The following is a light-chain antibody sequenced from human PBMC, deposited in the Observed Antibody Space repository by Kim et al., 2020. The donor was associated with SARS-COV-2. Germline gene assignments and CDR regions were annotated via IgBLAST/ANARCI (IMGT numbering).Light chain of an antibody. CDR1: SLRDYY. J-gene: IGLJ3*02. V-gene: IGLV3-19*01. CDR2: GNT. CDR3: DSRDSRGDHWV. Sequence: SSELTQDPAVSVALGQTVRITCQGDSLRDYYASWYQQKPGQAPVVVIFGNTNRPSGIPDRFSGSSSGDTASLTITGAQAEDEADYYCDSRDSRGDHWVFGGGTQLTVL.